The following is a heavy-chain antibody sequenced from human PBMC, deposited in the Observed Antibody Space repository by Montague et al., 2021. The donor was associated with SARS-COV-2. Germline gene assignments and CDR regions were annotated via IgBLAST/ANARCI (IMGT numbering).Heavy chain of an antibody. D-gene: IGHD3-16*01. Sequence: SETLSLTCAVSDGSISSPNWWNWVRQPPGKGLEWIGEIYYAGNTNYNPSLKSRVTIFIDKSKNHLSLQLGSVTAADTAVYYCARGGTYHYGMDVWGQGTTVAVSS. J-gene: IGHJ6*02. V-gene: IGHV4-4*02. CDR2: IYYAGNT. CDR1: DGSISSPNW. CDR3: ARGGTYHYGMDV.